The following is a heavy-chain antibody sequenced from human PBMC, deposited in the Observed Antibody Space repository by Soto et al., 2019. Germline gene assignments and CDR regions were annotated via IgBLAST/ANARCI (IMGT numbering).Heavy chain of an antibody. J-gene: IGHJ4*02. D-gene: IGHD5-12*01. V-gene: IGHV1-3*01. CDR1: GYTFSIYA. CDR2: INAGNGNT. Sequence: ASVNVSCKASGYTFSIYAMHWVRQAPGQRLEWMGWINAGNGNTKYSQKFQGRVTITRDTSASTAYMELSSLRSEDTAVYYCARIMVSVATIQYYFDYWGQGTLVTAPQ. CDR3: ARIMVSVATIQYYFDY.